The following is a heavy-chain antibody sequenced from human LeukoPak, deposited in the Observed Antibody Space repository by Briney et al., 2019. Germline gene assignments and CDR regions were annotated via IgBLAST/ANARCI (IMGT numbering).Heavy chain of an antibody. J-gene: IGHJ4*02. Sequence: PGGSLRLSCAASGFTFSSYSMSGVRQAPEKGLEWVSVISISGGSTNYADSVKGRFTISRDNSKNALYLHMNSLRAEDTAIYYCSKHYTGSSRPSDSWGQGTLVTVSS. CDR2: ISISGGST. CDR1: GFTFSSYS. V-gene: IGHV3-23*01. D-gene: IGHD6-13*01. CDR3: SKHYTGSSRPSDS.